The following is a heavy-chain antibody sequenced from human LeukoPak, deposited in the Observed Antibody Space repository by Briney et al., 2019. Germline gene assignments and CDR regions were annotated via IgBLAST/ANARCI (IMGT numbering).Heavy chain of an antibody. Sequence: PSETLSLTSTFPGDSISSNYWSWIRQPPGQGLEWMGYMYYSGSANYNHSLKSRVTIPVDTSKNQFSLKLTSVTAADTAVYYCAGVRRGSSGRPEYFQHWGQGTLVTVSS. D-gene: IGHD3-10*01. CDR2: MYYSGSA. V-gene: IGHV4-59*01. CDR1: GDSISSNY. J-gene: IGHJ1*01. CDR3: AGVRRGSSGRPEYFQH.